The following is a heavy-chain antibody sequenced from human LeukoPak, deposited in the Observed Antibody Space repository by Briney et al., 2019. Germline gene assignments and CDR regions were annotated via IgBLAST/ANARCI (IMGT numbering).Heavy chain of an antibody. D-gene: IGHD6-13*01. V-gene: IGHV4-59*08. J-gene: IGHJ5*02. CDR2: IYYSGST. CDR1: GGFITSYY. CDR3: ARHRAIAAAGTVWFDP. Sequence: SETLSLTCTVSGGFITSYYWSWIRQPPGKGLEWIGYIYYSGSTTYNPSLKSRVTISVDTSKNQFSLKLSSVTAADTAVYYCARHRAIAAAGTVWFDPWGQGTLVTVSS.